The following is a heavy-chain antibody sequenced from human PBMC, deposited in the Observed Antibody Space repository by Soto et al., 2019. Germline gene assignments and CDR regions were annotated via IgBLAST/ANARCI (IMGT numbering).Heavy chain of an antibody. Sequence: GGSLRLSCAASGFTFSSYSMNWVRQAPGKGLEWVSSISSSSSYIYYADSVKGRFTISRDNAKNSLYLQMNSLRAEDTAVYYCAKVGGKYVSTLYYYYGMAVWAQGTTVPVSS. J-gene: IGHJ6*02. V-gene: IGHV3-21*04. D-gene: IGHD3-16*01. CDR3: AKVGGKYVSTLYYYYGMAV. CDR2: ISSSSSYI. CDR1: GFTFSSYS.